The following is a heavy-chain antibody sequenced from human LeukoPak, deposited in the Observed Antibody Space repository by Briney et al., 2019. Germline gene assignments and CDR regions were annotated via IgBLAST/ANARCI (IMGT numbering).Heavy chain of an antibody. J-gene: IGHJ4*02. CDR2: IGPTGTDR. V-gene: IGHV3-21*01. Sequence: GGSLRLFCAASGFTFSSCGFNWVRQAPGKGLEGVSSIGPTGTDRYYADSVRGRFTISRDNAKNSMYLQMDSLRDEDTAVYYCATETIGRHYDYWGQGTLLTVSS. CDR1: GFTFSSCG. D-gene: IGHD1-14*01. CDR3: ATETIGRHYDY.